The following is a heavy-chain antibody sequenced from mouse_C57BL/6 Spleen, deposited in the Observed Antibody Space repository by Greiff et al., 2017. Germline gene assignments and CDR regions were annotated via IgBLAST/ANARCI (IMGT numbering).Heavy chain of an antibody. CDR3: VRHWWGGSYAMDY. D-gene: IGHD1-1*02. V-gene: IGHV10-1*01. CDR1: GFSFNTYA. CDR2: IRSKSNNYAT. Sequence: GGGLVQPKGSLKLSCAASGFSFNTYAMNWVRQAPGKGLEWVARIRSKSNNYATYYADSVKDRFTISRDDSESMLYLQMNNLKTEDTAMYYCVRHWWGGSYAMDYWGQGTSVTVSS. J-gene: IGHJ4*01.